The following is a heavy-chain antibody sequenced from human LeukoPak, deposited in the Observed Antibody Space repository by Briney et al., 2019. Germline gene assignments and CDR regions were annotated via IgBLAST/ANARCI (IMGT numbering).Heavy chain of an antibody. V-gene: IGHV3-30*18. D-gene: IGHD3-22*01. CDR1: GFTFSSYG. CDR3: AQENYYDSSAYLDH. CDR2: ISHDGNNQ. Sequence: GRSLGLSCAASGFTFSSYGMHWVRQAPGKGLECVAVISHDGNNQYYADSVKGRFTISRDNSKNTVYLQMNSLRAEDTAVYYCAQENYYDSSAYLDHWGQGTLVTVSS. J-gene: IGHJ4*02.